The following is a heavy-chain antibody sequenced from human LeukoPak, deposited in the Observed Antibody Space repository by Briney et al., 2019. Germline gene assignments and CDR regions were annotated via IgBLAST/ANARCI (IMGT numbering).Heavy chain of an antibody. J-gene: IGHJ4*02. CDR2: ISSNGGST. V-gene: IGHV3-64*02. Sequence: GGSLRLSCAASGFTFSSYAMHWVRQAPGKGLEYVSAISSNGGSTYYADSVKGRFTISRDNPKNTLYLQMGSLRAEDMAVYYCARAPGYYDSSGYIWGQGTLVTVSS. CDR1: GFTFSSYA. CDR3: ARAPGYYDSSGYI. D-gene: IGHD3-22*01.